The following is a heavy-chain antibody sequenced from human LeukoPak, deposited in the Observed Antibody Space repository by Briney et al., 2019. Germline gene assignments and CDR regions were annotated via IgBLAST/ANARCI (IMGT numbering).Heavy chain of an antibody. CDR3: ARWARGNWNDPY. CDR1: GFTFSSYA. J-gene: IGHJ4*02. CDR2: ISGSGGST. V-gene: IGHV3-23*01. Sequence: PGASLRLSCAASGFTFSSYAMSWVRQAPGKGLEWVSAISGSGGSTYYADSVKGRFTISRDNSKNTLYLQMNSPRAEDTAVYYCARWARGNWNDPYWGQGTLVTVSS. D-gene: IGHD1-1*01.